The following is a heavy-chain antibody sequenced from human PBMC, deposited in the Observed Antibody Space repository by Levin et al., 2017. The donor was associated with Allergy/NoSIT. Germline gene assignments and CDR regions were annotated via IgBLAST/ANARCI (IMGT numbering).Heavy chain of an antibody. CDR2: ISWNSGII. V-gene: IGHV3-9*01. D-gene: IGHD3-3*02. J-gene: IGHJ4*02. CDR1: GFTFDDYA. Sequence: GGSLRLSCAASGFTFDDYAMHWVRQGPGKGLEWVSGISWNSGIINYAASVKGRFTIYRDNAKNSMYLQMNSLSAEDTALYYCVKGNLALESWGQGTLVSVSS. CDR3: VKGNLALES.